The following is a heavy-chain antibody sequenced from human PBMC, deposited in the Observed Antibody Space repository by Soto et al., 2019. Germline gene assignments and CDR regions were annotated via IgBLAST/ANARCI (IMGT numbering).Heavy chain of an antibody. CDR1: VFTFISYD. CDR3: ARFGSFGFWGGNDALDK. CDR2: IGTTGDT. J-gene: IGHJ3*02. D-gene: IGHD3-16*01. V-gene: IGHV3-13*01. Sequence: GGSLILSCVASVFTFISYDMHWVRQVTGKGLEWVSSIGTTGDTDYPRSVRGRFTISIENPKNSSYLQMNSLRAGDMAVYYCARFGSFGFWGGNDALDKWGQGTMVTVSS.